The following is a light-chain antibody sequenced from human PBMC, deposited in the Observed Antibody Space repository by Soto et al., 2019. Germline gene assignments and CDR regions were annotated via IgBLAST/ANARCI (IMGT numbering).Light chain of an antibody. CDR3: QQRSDSIT. J-gene: IGKJ5*01. CDR2: GVS. CDR1: QRLSASD. Sequence: EILLTQSPGTLSLSPGQRATLSCRASQRLSASDVAWYQQKAGQAPKILIYGVSNRAPGIPDRFTGSGSGADFTLTISSLEPEDFAVYYCQQRSDSITFGQGTRLEIK. V-gene: IGKV3-11*01.